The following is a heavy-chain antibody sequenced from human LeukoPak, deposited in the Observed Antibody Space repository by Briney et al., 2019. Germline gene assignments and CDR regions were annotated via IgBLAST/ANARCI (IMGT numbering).Heavy chain of an antibody. CDR1: GGSFSGYY. J-gene: IGHJ4*02. Sequence: PSETLSLTCAVYGGSFSGYYWSWIRQPPGKGLEWIGEINHSGSTNYNPSLKSRVTISADTSKNQFSLKLNSVTAADTAVYYCARGGGYGSSPLKWGQGTLVTVSS. V-gene: IGHV4-34*01. CDR2: INHSGST. CDR3: ARGGGYGSSPLK. D-gene: IGHD6-6*01.